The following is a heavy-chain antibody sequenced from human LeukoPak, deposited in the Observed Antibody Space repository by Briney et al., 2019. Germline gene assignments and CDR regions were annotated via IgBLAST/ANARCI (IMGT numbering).Heavy chain of an antibody. V-gene: IGHV3-48*03. CDR2: ISSSGSTI. CDR3: ARAVTDTKRGYCYYMDV. CDR1: GFTFSSYE. Sequence: PGGSLRLSCAASGFTFSSYEMNWVRQAPGKGLEWVSYISSSGSTIYYADSVKGRFTISRDNAKNSLYLQMNSLRAEDTAVYYCARAVTDTKRGYCYYMDVWGKGTTVTISS. D-gene: IGHD2-21*02. J-gene: IGHJ6*03.